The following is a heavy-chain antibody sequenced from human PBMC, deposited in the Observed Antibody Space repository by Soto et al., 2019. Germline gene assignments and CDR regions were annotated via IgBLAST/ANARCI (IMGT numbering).Heavy chain of an antibody. CDR2: INHSGST. Sequence: QVQLQQWGAGLLKPSETLSLTCAVYGGSFSGYYWSWIRQPPGKGLEWIGEINHSGSTNYNPSLKSRVTISVDTSKNQFSLKLSSVTAADTAVYYCARGGVGGYFDYWGQGTLVTVSS. V-gene: IGHV4-34*01. CDR1: GGSFSGYY. CDR3: ARGGVGGYFDY. D-gene: IGHD3-16*01. J-gene: IGHJ4*02.